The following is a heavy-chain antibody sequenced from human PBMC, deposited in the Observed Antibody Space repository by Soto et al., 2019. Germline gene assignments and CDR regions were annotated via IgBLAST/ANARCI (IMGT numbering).Heavy chain of an antibody. CDR3: ARGLEDCSSTSCYDYGMDV. V-gene: IGHV4-34*01. CDR1: GGSFSGYY. Sequence: SETLSLTCAVYGGSFSGYYWSWIRQPPGKGLEWIGEINHSGSTNYNPSLKSRVTISVDTSKNQFSLKLSSVTAADTAVYYCARGLEDCSSTSCYDYGMDVWGQGTTVTVSS. J-gene: IGHJ6*02. CDR2: INHSGST. D-gene: IGHD2-2*01.